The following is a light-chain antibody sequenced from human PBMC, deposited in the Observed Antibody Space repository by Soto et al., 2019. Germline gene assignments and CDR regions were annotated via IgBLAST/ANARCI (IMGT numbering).Light chain of an antibody. V-gene: IGLV2-8*01. CDR2: EVS. CDR3: SSYAASNNLGV. CDR1: SSDVGGYNY. J-gene: IGLJ2*01. Sequence: QSVLIQPPSASGSPGQSVTISCIGTSSDVGGYNYVSWYQQHPGKAPKLMIYEVSKRPSGVPDRFSGSKSGNTASLTVSGLQAEDEADYYCSSYAASNNLGVFGGGTKLTVL.